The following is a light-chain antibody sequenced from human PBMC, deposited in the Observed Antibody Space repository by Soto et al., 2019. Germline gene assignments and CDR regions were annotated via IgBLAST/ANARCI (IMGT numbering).Light chain of an antibody. V-gene: IGKV3-20*01. CDR2: GAS. CDR1: QSVDNNY. J-gene: IGKJ1*01. CDR3: QQYGSSPWT. Sequence: EIVLTQSPGTLSLSPGERATLSCRASQSVDNNYLAWYQQKPGQAPSLLIYGASSRATGIPDRFIGSGFGTDFTLTITRLEPEDFAVYYCQQYGSSPWTFGQGTKVEIK.